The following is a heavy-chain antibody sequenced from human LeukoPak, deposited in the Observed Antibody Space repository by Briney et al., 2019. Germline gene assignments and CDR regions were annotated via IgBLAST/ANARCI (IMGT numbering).Heavy chain of an antibody. Sequence: PSETLSLTCTVSGGSISGSSYYWGWVRQPPGEGLGWLESIYYSGSTYYNPSLKSRVTISVDTSKNQFSLKLSSVTAADTAVYYCARQGCSGGSCYRWGQGTLVTVSS. CDR3: ARQGCSGGSCYR. CDR2: IYYSGST. V-gene: IGHV4-39*01. D-gene: IGHD2-15*01. J-gene: IGHJ4*02. CDR1: GGSISGSSYY.